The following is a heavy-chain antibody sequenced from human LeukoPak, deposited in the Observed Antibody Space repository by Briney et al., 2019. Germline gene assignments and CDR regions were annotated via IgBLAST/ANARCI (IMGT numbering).Heavy chain of an antibody. Sequence: GGSLRLSCAASGFTFSSYGMHWVRQAPGKGLEWVAVISYDGSNKYYVDSVKGRFTISRDNSKNTLYLQMNSLRAEDTAVYYCAKGDYCGGDCYSHPASDWGQGTLVTVSS. J-gene: IGHJ4*02. CDR1: GFTFSSYG. CDR2: ISYDGSNK. D-gene: IGHD2-21*02. CDR3: AKGDYCGGDCYSHPASD. V-gene: IGHV3-30*18.